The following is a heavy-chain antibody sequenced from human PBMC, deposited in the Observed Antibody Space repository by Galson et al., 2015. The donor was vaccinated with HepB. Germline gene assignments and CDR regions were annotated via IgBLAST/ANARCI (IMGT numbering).Heavy chain of an antibody. V-gene: IGHV3-48*01. Sequence: SLRLSCAASGFTFSSYSMNWVRQAPGKGLEWVSYISSSSSTIYYADSVKGRFTISRDNAKNSLYLQMNSLRAEDTAVYYCARVRLGVVVGAWDAFDIWGQGTMVTVSS. CDR1: GFTFSSYS. J-gene: IGHJ3*02. D-gene: IGHD2-2*01. CDR2: ISSSSSTI. CDR3: ARVRLGVVVGAWDAFDI.